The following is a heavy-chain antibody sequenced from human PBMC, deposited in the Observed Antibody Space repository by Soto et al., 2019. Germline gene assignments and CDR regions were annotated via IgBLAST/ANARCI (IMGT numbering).Heavy chain of an antibody. D-gene: IGHD2-15*01. J-gene: IGHJ4*02. CDR3: AREARCSGGSCYSGFDY. CDR2: IYYSGST. V-gene: IGHV4-31*03. CDR1: GGSISSGGYY. Sequence: QVQLQESGPGLVKPSQTLSLNCTVSGGSISSGGYYWSWIRQHPGKGLEWIGYIYYSGSTYYNPSLKSRVTISVDTSKNQFSLKLSSVTAADTAVYYCAREARCSGGSCYSGFDYWGQGTLVTVSS.